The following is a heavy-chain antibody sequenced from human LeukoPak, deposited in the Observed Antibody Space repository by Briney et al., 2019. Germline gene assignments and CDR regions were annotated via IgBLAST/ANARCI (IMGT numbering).Heavy chain of an antibody. Sequence: GGSLRLSCAASGFTFSSYAMSWVRQAPGKGLEWVSAISGSGGSTYYADSVKGRFTISRDNSKNTLYLQMNSLRAEDTAVYYCAKVGHCSSTSCYAFDIWGQGTMVTVSS. J-gene: IGHJ3*02. V-gene: IGHV3-23*01. CDR1: GFTFSSYA. D-gene: IGHD2-2*01. CDR3: AKVGHCSSTSCYAFDI. CDR2: ISGSGGST.